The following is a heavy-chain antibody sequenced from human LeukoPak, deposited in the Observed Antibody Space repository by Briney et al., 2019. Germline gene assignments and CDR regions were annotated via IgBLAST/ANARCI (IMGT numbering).Heavy chain of an antibody. V-gene: IGHV1-69*04. D-gene: IGHD3-9*01. CDR1: GRTFSSYA. CDR3: AREDYDTLTGYSNWFDP. J-gene: IGHJ5*02. CDR2: IIPILGKA. Sequence: VNVSCKTFGRTFSSYAFSWVRQAPGQGLEWMGRIIPILGKADYAQKFQGRVAIAADKSTNTAYMELSSLRSEDTAVYYCAREDYDTLTGYSNWFDPWGQGTLVTVSS.